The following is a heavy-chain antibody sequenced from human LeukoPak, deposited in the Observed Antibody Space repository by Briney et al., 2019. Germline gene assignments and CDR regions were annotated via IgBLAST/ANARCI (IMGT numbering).Heavy chain of an antibody. CDR1: GGSISRYY. Sequence: SETLSLTCNVSGGSISRYYWSWIRQPAGKGLEWIGRICTSGSTNYNPSLKSRVTMSVDTSKNQFSLKLSTVTAADTAVYYGARSDWYYFAYWGQGTLVTVSS. CDR3: ARSDWYYFAY. D-gene: IGHD2-21*01. CDR2: ICTSGST. J-gene: IGHJ4*02. V-gene: IGHV4-4*07.